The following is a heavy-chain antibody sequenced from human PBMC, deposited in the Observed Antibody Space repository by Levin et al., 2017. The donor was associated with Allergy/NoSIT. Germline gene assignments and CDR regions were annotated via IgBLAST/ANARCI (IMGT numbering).Heavy chain of an antibody. Sequence: PSETLSLTCAASGFTFSSYWMSWVRQAPGKGLEWVANIKQDGSEKYYVDSVKGRFTISRDNAKNSLYLQMNSLRAEDTAVYYCASSGNFDWLLFDYWGQGTLVTVSS. CDR3: ASSGNFDWLLFDY. V-gene: IGHV3-7*02. J-gene: IGHJ4*02. D-gene: IGHD3-9*01. CDR2: IKQDGSEK. CDR1: GFTFSSYW.